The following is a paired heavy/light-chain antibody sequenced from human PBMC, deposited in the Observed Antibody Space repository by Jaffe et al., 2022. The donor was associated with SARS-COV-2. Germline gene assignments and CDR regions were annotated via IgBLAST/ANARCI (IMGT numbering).Light chain of an antibody. CDR1: QSVSNSY. Sequence: EMVMTQSPATLSVSPGERATLSCRASQSVSNSYLAWYQQKPGQAPRLLIYDASTRATGIPARFSGSGSGTEFTLTISSLQSEDFAVYYCQQYSNWPLTFGQGTRLEIK. CDR3: QQYSNWPLT. CDR2: DAS. V-gene: IGKV3-15*01. J-gene: IGKJ5*01.
Heavy chain of an antibody. CDR1: GFTFSNYG. CDR2: ISESGGNT. CDR3: AKSGSSRWTGYSLDV. Sequence: EVQLLESGGGLVPPGGSLRLSCAASGFTFSNYGMNWVRQAPGKGLEWVSGISESGGNTYYADSVKGRFTISRDNSKNTLYLQMNSLRAEDTAVYYCAKSGSSRWTGYSLDVWGRGTTGTVSS. V-gene: IGHV3-23*01. J-gene: IGHJ6*02. D-gene: IGHD6-13*01.